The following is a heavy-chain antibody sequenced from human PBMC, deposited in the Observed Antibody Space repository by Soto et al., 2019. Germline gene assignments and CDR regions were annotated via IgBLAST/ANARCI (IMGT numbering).Heavy chain of an antibody. CDR1: GGTFSSYA. Sequence: QVQLVQSGAEVKKPGSSVKVSCKASGGTFSSYAISWVRQAPGQGLEWMGGIIPIFGTANYAQKFQGRVTITADESXSIXDMELSSLRSEDTAVYYCARISSSLGRSSLDGMDVWGQGTTVTVSS. CDR3: ARISSSLGRSSLDGMDV. J-gene: IGHJ6*02. D-gene: IGHD6-13*01. V-gene: IGHV1-69*12. CDR2: IIPIFGTA.